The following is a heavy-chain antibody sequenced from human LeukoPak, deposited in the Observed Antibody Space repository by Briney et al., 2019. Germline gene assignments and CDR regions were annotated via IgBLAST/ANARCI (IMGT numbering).Heavy chain of an antibody. CDR1: GFTFSSYA. CDR2: ISYDGSNK. Sequence: GGSLRLSCAASGFTFSSYAMHWVRQAPGKGLEWVAVISYDGSNKYYADSVKGRFTISRDNSKNTLYLQMNSLRAEDTAVYYCARVDGSYYRGVFDYWGQGTLDTVSS. J-gene: IGHJ4*02. CDR3: ARVDGSYYRGVFDY. V-gene: IGHV3-30*04. D-gene: IGHD1-26*01.